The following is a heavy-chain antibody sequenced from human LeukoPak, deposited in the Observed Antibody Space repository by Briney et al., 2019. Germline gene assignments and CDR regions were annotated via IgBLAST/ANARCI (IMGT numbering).Heavy chain of an antibody. D-gene: IGHD3-3*01. Sequence: GRSLRLSCTGSAFTFSSYDMHWVRQAPGKGLEWVAIISYNGSNKYYADSVKGRFTISRDNSKNTLYLQMNSLRAEDTAVYYCAKGVRFLEWLPTLYYYYYYGMDVWGQGTTVTVSS. CDR1: AFTFSSYD. V-gene: IGHV3-30*18. CDR3: AKGVRFLEWLPTLYYYYYYGMDV. J-gene: IGHJ6*02. CDR2: ISYNGSNK.